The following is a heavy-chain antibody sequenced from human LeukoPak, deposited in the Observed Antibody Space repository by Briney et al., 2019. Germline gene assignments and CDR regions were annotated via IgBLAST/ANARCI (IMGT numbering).Heavy chain of an antibody. J-gene: IGHJ3*02. D-gene: IGHD1-7*01. CDR2: FDPEDGET. V-gene: IGHV1-24*01. Sequence: ASVKVSCKVSGYTLTELSMHWVRQAPGKGLEWMGGFDPEDGETIYAQKFQGRVTMTEDTSTDTAYMELSSLRSEDTAVYYCATITGTTEDDAFDIWGQGTMVTVSS. CDR1: GYTLTELS. CDR3: ATITGTTEDDAFDI.